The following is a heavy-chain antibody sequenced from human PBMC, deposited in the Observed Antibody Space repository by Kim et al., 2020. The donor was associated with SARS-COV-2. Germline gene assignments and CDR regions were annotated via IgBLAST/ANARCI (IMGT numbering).Heavy chain of an antibody. CDR2: ISWNSVTI. CDR1: GFIFDDYA. CDR3: VRDTYHYGSVSYFFYYGMDV. Sequence: GGSLRLSCTASGFIFDDYAMHWVRQAPGKGLEWVSGISWNSVTIGYADSVKGRFSISRYNAKNSLYLEMNSLRAEDTALYYCVRDTYHYGSVSYFFYYGMDVWGQGTTVTVSS. D-gene: IGHD3-10*01. J-gene: IGHJ6*02. V-gene: IGHV3-9*01.